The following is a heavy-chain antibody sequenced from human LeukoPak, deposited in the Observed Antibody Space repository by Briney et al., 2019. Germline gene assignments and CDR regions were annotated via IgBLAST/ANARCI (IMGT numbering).Heavy chain of an antibody. CDR1: GFTFSSYA. J-gene: IGHJ4*02. CDR3: AKVRFGVTARYYFDY. D-gene: IGHD3-10*01. Sequence: PGGSLRLSCAASGFTFSSYAMHWVRQAPGKGLEWVSAISGSGGSTYYADSVKGRFTISRDNSKNTLYLQMNSLRAEDTAVYYCAKVRFGVTARYYFDYWGQGTLVTVSS. V-gene: IGHV3-23*01. CDR2: ISGSGGST.